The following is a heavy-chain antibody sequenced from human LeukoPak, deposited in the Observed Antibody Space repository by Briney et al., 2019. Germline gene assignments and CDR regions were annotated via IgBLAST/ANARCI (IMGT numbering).Heavy chain of an antibody. Sequence: PGGSLRLSCAASGFTFSSYAMSWVRQAPGKGLEWVSAISGSGGSTYYADSVKGRFTISRDNSKNTLYLQMNSLRAEDTAVYYCAKCDPHWGSTSCYRFDPWGQGTLVTVSS. CDR2: ISGSGGST. CDR1: GFTFSSYA. V-gene: IGHV3-23*01. CDR3: AKCDPHWGSTSCYRFDP. D-gene: IGHD2-2*02. J-gene: IGHJ5*02.